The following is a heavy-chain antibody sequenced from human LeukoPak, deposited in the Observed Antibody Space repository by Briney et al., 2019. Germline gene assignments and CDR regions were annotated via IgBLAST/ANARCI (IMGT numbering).Heavy chain of an antibody. D-gene: IGHD6-19*01. CDR1: GFTFSSYG. Sequence: PGRSLRLSCAASGFTFSSYGMHWVRQAPGKGLEYVAAINNNGDSTYYADSVKGRVTISRDNSKNTLYLQMSSLRADDTAVYYCVRPGISVAGTRWFDPWGQGVLVTVSS. V-gene: IGHV3-64D*06. CDR3: VRPGISVAGTRWFDP. CDR2: INNNGDST. J-gene: IGHJ5*02.